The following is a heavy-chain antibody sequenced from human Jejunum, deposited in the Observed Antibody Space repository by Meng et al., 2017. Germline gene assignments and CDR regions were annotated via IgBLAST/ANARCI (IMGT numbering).Heavy chain of an antibody. V-gene: IGHV3-15*01. Sequence: EVQLVESGGGLVKHGGSLRLSCAASGLTFNNAWMGWVRQAPGKGLEWVGRIKSKTDGETTDYAAPVKGRFTISRDDSQNTLYLQMNTLKTEDTAVYYCTTVGEAQYWGQGTLVTVSS. D-gene: IGHD3-10*01. CDR1: GLTFNNAW. J-gene: IGHJ1*01. CDR2: IKSKTDGETT. CDR3: TTVGEAQY.